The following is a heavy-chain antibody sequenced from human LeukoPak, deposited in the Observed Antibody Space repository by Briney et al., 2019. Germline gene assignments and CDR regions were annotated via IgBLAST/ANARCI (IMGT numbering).Heavy chain of an antibody. Sequence: SETLSLTCAVSGYSISSGYYWGWIRQPPGKGLEWIGSIYHSGSTYYNPSLMSRVTISVDTSKNQFSLNLSSVTAADTAVYYCARRGIEVIHQNAVWSAFDIWGQGTMVTVSS. J-gene: IGHJ3*02. CDR3: ARRGIEVIHQNAVWSAFDI. CDR1: GYSISSGYY. CDR2: IYHSGST. V-gene: IGHV4-38-2*01. D-gene: IGHD2-2*01.